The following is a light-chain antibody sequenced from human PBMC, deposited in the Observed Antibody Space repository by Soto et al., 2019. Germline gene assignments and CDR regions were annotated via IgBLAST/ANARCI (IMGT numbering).Light chain of an antibody. Sequence: DIQLTQSPSFLSASVGDRVTITCRASQAIASYLAWYQQKPGRAPKLLIYGASTLQSGVPSRFSGSGSGTGFTLTISSLQPEDFATYYCQQLNDYPLTFGGGTKVDIK. CDR3: QQLNDYPLT. V-gene: IGKV1-9*01. J-gene: IGKJ4*01. CDR2: GAS. CDR1: QAIASY.